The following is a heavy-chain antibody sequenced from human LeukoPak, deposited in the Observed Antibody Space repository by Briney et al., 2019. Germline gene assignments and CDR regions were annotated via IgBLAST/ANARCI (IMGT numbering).Heavy chain of an antibody. CDR1: GFTFSSYA. D-gene: IGHD6-13*01. CDR3: ARGRRQQLVPLEPYYFDY. V-gene: IGHV3-30-3*01. CDR2: ISYDGSNK. J-gene: IGHJ4*02. Sequence: GGSLRLSSAASGFTFSSYAMHWVRQAPGKGLEWVAVISYDGSNKYYADSVKGRFTISRDNSKNTLYLQMNSLRAEDTAVYYCARGRRQQLVPLEPYYFDYWGQGTLVTVSS.